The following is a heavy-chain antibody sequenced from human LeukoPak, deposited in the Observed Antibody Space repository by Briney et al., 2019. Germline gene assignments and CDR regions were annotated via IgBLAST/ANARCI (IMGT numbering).Heavy chain of an antibody. V-gene: IGHV1-2*02. CDR1: GYTFTGYY. J-gene: IGHJ3*02. Sequence: GASVKVSCKASGYTFTGYYMHWVRQAPGQGLEWMGWINPNSGGTNYAQKFQGRVTMTRDTSISTAYMELSRLRSDDTAVYYCVRPREQNLVVSPFDIWGQGTMVTVSS. CDR3: VRPREQNLVVSPFDI. D-gene: IGHD6-13*01. CDR2: INPNSGGT.